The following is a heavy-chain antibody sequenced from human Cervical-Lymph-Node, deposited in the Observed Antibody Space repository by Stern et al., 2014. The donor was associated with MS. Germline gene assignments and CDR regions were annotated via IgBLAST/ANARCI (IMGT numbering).Heavy chain of an antibody. Sequence: EVQLVESGVELKKPGESLKISCEGSGYSFTNYWIGWVRQMPGKGLEWMGIIYPGDSDTRYSPSFQGQVTISADKSISTAYLQWSSLKTSDTAIYYCARHYSSSSSADYWGQGTLVTVSS. CDR2: IYPGDSDT. CDR1: GYSFTNYW. D-gene: IGHD6-6*01. V-gene: IGHV5-51*01. CDR3: ARHYSSSSSADY. J-gene: IGHJ4*02.